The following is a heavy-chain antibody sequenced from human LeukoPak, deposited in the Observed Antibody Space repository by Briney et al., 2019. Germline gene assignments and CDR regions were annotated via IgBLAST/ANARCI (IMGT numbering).Heavy chain of an antibody. CDR2: INSSSNYI. V-gene: IGHV3-21*01. Sequence: PGGSLRLSCAASGFTFSSYSMNWVRQAPGKGLEWVSFINSSSNYIYYADSLKGRFTISRDNAKNSLYLQMNSLRAEDTAVYYCARGPWDIVVVPAANDAFDIWGQGTMVTVSS. CDR1: GFTFSSYS. J-gene: IGHJ3*02. CDR3: ARGPWDIVVVPAANDAFDI. D-gene: IGHD2-2*01.